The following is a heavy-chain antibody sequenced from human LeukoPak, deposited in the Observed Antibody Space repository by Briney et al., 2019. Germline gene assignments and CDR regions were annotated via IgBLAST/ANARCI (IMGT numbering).Heavy chain of an antibody. CDR1: GYTFTGYY. J-gene: IGHJ4*02. CDR2: IDPNSGGS. D-gene: IGHD6-19*01. CDR3: AREYRDSSGWYWRFDY. Sequence: ASVKVSCKASGYTFTGYYMHWVRQAPGQGLEWMGWIDPNSGGSYCAQKLQGRVTMTTDTSTSTAYMELRSLRSDDTAVYYCAREYRDSSGWYWRFDYWGQGTLVTVSS. V-gene: IGHV1-2*02.